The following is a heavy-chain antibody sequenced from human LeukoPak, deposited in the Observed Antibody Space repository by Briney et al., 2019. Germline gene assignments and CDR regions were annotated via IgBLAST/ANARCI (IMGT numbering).Heavy chain of an antibody. D-gene: IGHD3-22*01. Sequence: SETLSPTCTVSGGSISSSSYYWGWIRQPPGKGLEWIGSIYYSGSTYYNPSLKSRVTISVDTSKNQFSLKLSSVTAADTAVYYCARQGPYDSSGSTPFDYWGQGTLVTVSS. V-gene: IGHV4-39*01. CDR2: IYYSGST. CDR3: ARQGPYDSSGSTPFDY. CDR1: GGSISSSSYY. J-gene: IGHJ4*02.